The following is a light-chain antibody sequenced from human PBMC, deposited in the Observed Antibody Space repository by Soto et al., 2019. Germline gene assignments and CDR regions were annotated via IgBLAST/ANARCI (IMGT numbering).Light chain of an antibody. Sequence: QSVLTQPASVSGCPGQSITISCTGTSSDVGSYNLVSWYQQHPGKAPKLMIYEGSKRPSGVSNRFSGSKSGNTASLTISGLQAEDEADYYCCSYAGSSTPFVFGTRTKVTVL. CDR2: EGS. CDR1: SSDVGSYNL. J-gene: IGLJ1*01. CDR3: CSYAGSSTPFV. V-gene: IGLV2-23*01.